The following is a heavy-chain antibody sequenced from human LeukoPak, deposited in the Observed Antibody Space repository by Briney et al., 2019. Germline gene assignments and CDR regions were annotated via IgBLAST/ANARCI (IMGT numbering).Heavy chain of an antibody. CDR3: ARGGKKTAMVTS. Sequence: SETLSLTCTVSGGSISSGGYFWNWIRQLPGKGLEWIGYIYSSGSTYNPSLKSRVIISLDTSKNQFSLKLNSVTAADTAVYYCARGGKKTAMVTSGGQGTLVTV. CDR1: GGSISSGGYF. V-gene: IGHV4-31*03. CDR2: IYSSGST. D-gene: IGHD5-18*01. J-gene: IGHJ4*02.